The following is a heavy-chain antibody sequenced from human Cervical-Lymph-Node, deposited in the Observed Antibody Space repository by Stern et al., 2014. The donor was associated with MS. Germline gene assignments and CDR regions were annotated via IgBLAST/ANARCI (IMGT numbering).Heavy chain of an antibody. D-gene: IGHD3-3*01. J-gene: IGHJ4*02. CDR1: GGSISSGSYY. CDR2: IYTSGST. Sequence: QVQLQESGPGLVKPSQTLSLTCTVSGGSISSGSYYWSWIRQPAGKGLEWIGRIYTSGSTNYNPSLKSRVTISVDTSKNQFSLKLSSVTAADTAVYYCARGALSYYDFWSGSYYFDYWGQGTLVTVSS. CDR3: ARGALSYYDFWSGSYYFDY. V-gene: IGHV4-61*02.